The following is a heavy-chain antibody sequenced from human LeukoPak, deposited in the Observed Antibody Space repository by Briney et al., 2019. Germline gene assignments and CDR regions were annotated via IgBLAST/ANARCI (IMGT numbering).Heavy chain of an antibody. CDR2: INPNSGGT. D-gene: IGHD2-21*01. Sequence: ASVKVSCKASGYTFTGYYMHWVRQAPGQGLEWMGWINPNSGGTNYAQKFQGRVTMTRDTSISTAYMELSRLRSDDTAVYYCARSMEVMATRVKRYYFDYWGQGTLVTVSS. J-gene: IGHJ4*02. CDR1: GYTFTGYY. V-gene: IGHV1-2*02. CDR3: ARSMEVMATRVKRYYFDY.